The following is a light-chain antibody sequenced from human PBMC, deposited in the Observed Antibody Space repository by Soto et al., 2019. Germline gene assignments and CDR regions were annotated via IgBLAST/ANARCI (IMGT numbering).Light chain of an antibody. CDR2: RNN. CDR3: AAWDDSLSVYVV. Sequence: QAVVTQPPSASGTPGQRVTISCSGSSSNIGSNYVYWYQQLPGTAPKLLIYRNNQRPSGVPDRFSGSKSGTSASLAISGLLSEDEADYYCAAWDDSLSVYVVFGGGTKLTVL. J-gene: IGLJ2*01. V-gene: IGLV1-47*01. CDR1: SSNIGSNY.